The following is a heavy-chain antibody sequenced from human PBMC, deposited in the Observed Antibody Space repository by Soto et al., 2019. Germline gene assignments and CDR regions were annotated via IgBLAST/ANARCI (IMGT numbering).Heavy chain of an antibody. Sequence: QLVESGGGLVKPGGSLRLSCTASGFIFSDFYMAWIRQAPAKGLEWVSYISSDGSATYKDSVKGRFTVSRDNAKDSLYLQMDSLRVEDTAIYYCVRDRDRRWFDPWGQGTPVTVSS. CDR3: VRDRDRRWFDP. CDR2: ISSDGSAT. V-gene: IGHV3-11*01. CDR1: GFIFSDFY. J-gene: IGHJ5*02.